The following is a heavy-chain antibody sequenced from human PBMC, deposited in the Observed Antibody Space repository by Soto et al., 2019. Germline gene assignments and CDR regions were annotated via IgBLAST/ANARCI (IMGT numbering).Heavy chain of an antibody. CDR2: IIPIFGTA. CDR1: GGTFSSYA. V-gene: IGHV1-69*06. J-gene: IGHJ6*02. Sequence: ASVKVACNASGGTFSSYAISWVRQAPGQGLEWMGGIIPIFGTANYAQKFQGRVTITADKSTSTAYMELSSLRSEDTAVYYCAIPTRVRDYYYYGMDVWGQGTTVTVSS. CDR3: AIPTRVRDYYYYGMDV.